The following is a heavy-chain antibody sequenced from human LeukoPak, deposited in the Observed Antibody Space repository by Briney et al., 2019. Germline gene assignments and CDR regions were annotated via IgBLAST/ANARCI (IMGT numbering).Heavy chain of an antibody. V-gene: IGHV3-23*01. Sequence: GGSLRLSCAASGFTFSSYEMNWVRQAPGKGLEWVSGISGSIHTTYHTDSVKGRFTISRDDSKNTLYLQMSSLRAEDTALYYCAKLHDYGDYGASDYWGQGTLVTVSS. CDR2: ISGSIHTT. D-gene: IGHD4-17*01. CDR3: AKLHDYGDYGASDY. CDR1: GFTFSSYE. J-gene: IGHJ4*02.